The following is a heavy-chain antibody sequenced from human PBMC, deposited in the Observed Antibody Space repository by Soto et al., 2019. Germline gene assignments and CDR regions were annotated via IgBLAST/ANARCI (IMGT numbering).Heavy chain of an antibody. CDR1: GGSFSGYY. V-gene: IGHV4-34*01. D-gene: IGHD3-10*01. CDR2: INHSGST. Sequence: KTSETLSLTCAVYGGSFSGYYWSWIRQPPGKGLEWIGEINHSGSTNYNPSLKSRVTISVDTSKNKFSLKLSSMTAADTAVYYCARGWAIGVRGVISDCDYSYGMDVPGQGTLVTVSS. CDR3: ARGWAIGVRGVISDCDYSYGMDV. J-gene: IGHJ6*02.